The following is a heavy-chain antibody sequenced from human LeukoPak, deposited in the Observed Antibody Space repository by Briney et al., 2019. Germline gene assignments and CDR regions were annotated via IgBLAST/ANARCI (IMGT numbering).Heavy chain of an antibody. D-gene: IGHD1-26*01. CDR1: GGSISSYY. Sequence: SETLSLTCTVSGGSISSYYWSWIRQPPGKGLEWIGYIYYSGSTNYNPSLKSRVTISVDTSKNQFSLKLSSVTPEDTAVYYCARTHRSGSYWADWGQGTLVTVSS. V-gene: IGHV4-59*12. CDR3: ARTHRSGSYWAD. CDR2: IYYSGST. J-gene: IGHJ4*02.